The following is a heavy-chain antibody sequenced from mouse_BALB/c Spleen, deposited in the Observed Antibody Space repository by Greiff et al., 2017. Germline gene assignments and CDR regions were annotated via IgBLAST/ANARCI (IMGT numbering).Heavy chain of an antibody. CDR3: ASYYANFDY. V-gene: IGHV7-3*02. D-gene: IGHD1-1*01. CDR1: GFTFTDYY. CDR2: IRNKANGYTT. J-gene: IGHJ2*01. Sequence: EVNVVESGGGLVQPGGSLRLSCATSGFTFTDYYMSWVRQPPGKALEWLGFIRNKANGYTTEYSASVKGRFTISRDNSQSILYLQMNTLRAEDSATYYCASYYANFDYWGQGTTLTVSS.